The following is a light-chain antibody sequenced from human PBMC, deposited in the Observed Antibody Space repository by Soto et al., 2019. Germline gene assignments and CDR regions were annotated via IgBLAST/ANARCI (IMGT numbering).Light chain of an antibody. CDR1: QSIVYSDGNAY. V-gene: IGKV2-30*01. Sequence: DVVMTQSPLSLPVTLGQPASISCRSSQSIVYSDGNAYLSWFQQRPGQSPRRLIYRASNRDSGVPDRFRGSGSGTDFTMKIDRVEAEDVGSYYCMQGTHWPPTFGRGTRVEIK. J-gene: IGKJ1*01. CDR3: MQGTHWPPT. CDR2: RAS.